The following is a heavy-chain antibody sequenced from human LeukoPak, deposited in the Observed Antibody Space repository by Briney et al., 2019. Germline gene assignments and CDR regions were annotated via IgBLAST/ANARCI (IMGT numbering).Heavy chain of an antibody. Sequence: GASVKVSCKASGGTFISYAISWVRQAPGQGLEWMGGIIPIFGTANYAQKFQGRVTITADESTSTAYMELSSLRSEDTAVYYCARVGFDWFYVRPPVGYGMDVWGQGTTVTVSS. D-gene: IGHD3-9*01. CDR3: ARVGFDWFYVRPPVGYGMDV. CDR2: IIPIFGTA. V-gene: IGHV1-69*13. J-gene: IGHJ6*02. CDR1: GGTFISYA.